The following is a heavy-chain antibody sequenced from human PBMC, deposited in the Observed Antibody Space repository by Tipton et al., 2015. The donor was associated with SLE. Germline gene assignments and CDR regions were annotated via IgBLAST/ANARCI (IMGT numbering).Heavy chain of an antibody. V-gene: IGHV4-31*03. CDR2: IHYTGTT. J-gene: IGHJ5*01. Sequence: TLSLTYTVSGGSFSRGGYYWSWIRQHSGKGLEWIGYIHYTGTTYYNPSLMSRAMISVDTLRDQFSLNLLSVTAADTALYYCARVRVVAATGWFDSWGQGTLVTVSS. CDR3: ARVRVVAATGWFDS. D-gene: IGHD2-15*01. CDR1: GGSFSRGGYY.